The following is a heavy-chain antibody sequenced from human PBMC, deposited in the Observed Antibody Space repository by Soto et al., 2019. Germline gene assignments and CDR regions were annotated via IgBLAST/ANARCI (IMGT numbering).Heavy chain of an antibody. V-gene: IGHV1-8*01. D-gene: IGHD4-17*01. CDR2: MNPNSGNT. CDR3: ARGNYGDYVDYYYCMDV. J-gene: IGHJ6*03. CDR1: GYTFTSYD. Sequence: ASVKVSCKASGYTFTSYDINWVLHATGQGLEWMGWMNPNSGNTGYAQKFQGRVTMTRNTSISTDYMELSSLRSEDTAVYYCARGNYGDYVDYYYCMDVWGKGTTVTVSS.